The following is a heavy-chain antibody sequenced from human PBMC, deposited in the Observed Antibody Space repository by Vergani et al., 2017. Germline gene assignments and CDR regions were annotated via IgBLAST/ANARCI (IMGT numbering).Heavy chain of an antibody. J-gene: IGHJ3*02. Sequence: EVQLVESGGGLVKPGGSLRLSCAASGFTFSDYYMSWIRQAPGKGLEWVSAISGSGGSTYYADSVKGRFTISRDNSKNTLYLQMNSLRAEDTAVYYCAKGVKRITMIVVVITTAKRGAFDIWGQGTMVTVSS. CDR3: AKGVKRITMIVVVITTAKRGAFDI. D-gene: IGHD3-22*01. V-gene: IGHV3-23*04. CDR2: ISGSGGST. CDR1: GFTFSDYY.